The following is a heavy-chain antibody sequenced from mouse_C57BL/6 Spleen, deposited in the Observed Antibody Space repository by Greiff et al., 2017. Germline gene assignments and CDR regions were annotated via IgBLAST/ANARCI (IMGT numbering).Heavy chain of an antibody. CDR1: GYAFSSSW. Sequence: VKVVESGPELVKPGASVKISCKASGYAFSSSWMNWVKQRPGKGLEWIGRIYPGDGDTNYNGKFKGKATLTADKSSSTAYMQLSSLTSEDSAVYFCARAGDYYGSRGDYWGQGTTLTVSS. J-gene: IGHJ2*01. CDR3: ARAGDYYGSRGDY. D-gene: IGHD1-1*01. V-gene: IGHV1-82*01. CDR2: IYPGDGDT.